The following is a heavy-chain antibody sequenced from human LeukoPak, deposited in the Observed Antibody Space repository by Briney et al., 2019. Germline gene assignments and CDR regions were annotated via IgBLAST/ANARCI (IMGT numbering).Heavy chain of an antibody. J-gene: IGHJ5*02. Sequence: HPSQTLSLTCTVSGGPISSGGYYWSWVRPLPVKGLAWNGYINYGVRTYYNPSLKSRVTISVDTSKNQFSLKLSSVTAADTAVYYCARATGYYDSSGYYPDLMYNWFDPWGQGTLVTVSS. D-gene: IGHD3-22*01. CDR3: ARATGYYDSSGYYPDLMYNWFDP. V-gene: IGHV4-31*03. CDR1: GGPISSGGYY. CDR2: INYGVRT.